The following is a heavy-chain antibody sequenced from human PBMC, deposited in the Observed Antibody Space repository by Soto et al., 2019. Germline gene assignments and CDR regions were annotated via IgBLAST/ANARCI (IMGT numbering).Heavy chain of an antibody. J-gene: IGHJ4*02. D-gene: IGHD3-16*01. V-gene: IGHV4-59*01. CDR3: ARVSRGESSELFDY. CDR1: GGSISSYY. Sequence: SETLSLTCTVSGGSISSYYWSWIRQPPGKGLEWIGYIYYSGSTNYNPSLKSRFTISVDTSKNQFSLKLSSVTAADTAVYYCARVSRGESSELFDYWGQGNLVTVSX. CDR2: IYYSGST.